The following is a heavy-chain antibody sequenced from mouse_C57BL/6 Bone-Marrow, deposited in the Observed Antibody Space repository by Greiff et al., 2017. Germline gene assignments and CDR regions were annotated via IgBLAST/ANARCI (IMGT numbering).Heavy chain of an antibody. Sequence: SGPELVKPGASVKMSCKASGYKFTDYNMHWVKQSHGQGLEWIGYIKPNNGGTIYNQKVTGKATVTGNKSSSTAYMELRSLTSEDSAVYYCANDLLWLRRYYYALDYWGQGTSVTVSS. CDR1: GYKFTDYN. CDR3: ANDLLWLRRYYYALDY. J-gene: IGHJ4*01. V-gene: IGHV1-22*01. D-gene: IGHD2-2*01. CDR2: IKPNNGGT.